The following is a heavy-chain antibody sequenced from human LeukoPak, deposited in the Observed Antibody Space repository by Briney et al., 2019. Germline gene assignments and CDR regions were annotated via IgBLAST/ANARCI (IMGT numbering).Heavy chain of an antibody. CDR3: ARVSSTQLYCSSTSCYSNWFDP. CDR2: ISSSGSTI. J-gene: IGHJ5*02. Sequence: GGSLRLSCAASGFTFSSYEMNWVRQAPGKGLEWVSYISSSGSTIYYADSVKGRFTISRDNAKNSLYLQMNSLRSDDTAVYYCARVSSTQLYCSSTSCYSNWFDPWGQGTLVTVSS. D-gene: IGHD2-2*01. V-gene: IGHV3-48*03. CDR1: GFTFSSYE.